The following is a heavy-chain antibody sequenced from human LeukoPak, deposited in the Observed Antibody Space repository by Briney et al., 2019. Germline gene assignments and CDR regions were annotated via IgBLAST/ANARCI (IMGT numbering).Heavy chain of an antibody. V-gene: IGHV3-74*01. CDR1: GFTFSTYW. D-gene: IGHD4-11*01. CDR3: ARGEISLGTTVTTSNYYYYMDV. Sequence: GGSLRLACAASGFTFSTYWMHWVRHAPGKGLVWVSSINSDGSSTSYADSVRGRFTISRDNAKNTPYLQMNSLRAEDTAVYYWARGEISLGTTVTTSNYYYYMDVWGKGTTVTVSS. J-gene: IGHJ6*03. CDR2: INSDGSST.